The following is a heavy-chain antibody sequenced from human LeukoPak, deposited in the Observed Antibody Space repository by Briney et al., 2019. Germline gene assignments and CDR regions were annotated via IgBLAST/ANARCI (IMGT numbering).Heavy chain of an antibody. CDR1: GGTISNYV. V-gene: IGHV1-69*13. J-gene: IGHJ3*01. CDR3: AGGPQVGAFDL. D-gene: IGHD1-26*01. Sequence: SVKVSCKAAGGTISNYVISWVRQAPGQGLEWMGGIIPIFTTANYAQKFQGRVTITADESTSTAYMELSSLRSEDTAVYYCAGGPQVGAFDLWGQGTMVTVSS. CDR2: IIPIFTTA.